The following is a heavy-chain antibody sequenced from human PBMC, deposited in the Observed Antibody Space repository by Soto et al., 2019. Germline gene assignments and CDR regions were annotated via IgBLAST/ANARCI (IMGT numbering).Heavy chain of an antibody. CDR1: GFNFNFFW. Sequence: EVQLVESGGGLVQPGGSLRLSCAASGFNFNFFWMHWVRQAPGKGLVWVSRINGDGSTTDYADSVKGRFTISRENAKNTLFLQMVRLRVEDTAVYYCVRDSPTNLEDADTVASWFDPWGQGTLVTVSS. V-gene: IGHV3-74*01. J-gene: IGHJ5*02. CDR3: VRDSPTNLEDADTVASWFDP. D-gene: IGHD5-12*01. CDR2: INGDGSTT.